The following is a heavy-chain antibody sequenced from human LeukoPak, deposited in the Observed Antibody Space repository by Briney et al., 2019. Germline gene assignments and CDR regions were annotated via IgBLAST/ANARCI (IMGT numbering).Heavy chain of an antibody. J-gene: IGHJ5*02. V-gene: IGHV4-38-2*02. CDR1: GYSISSGYY. Sequence: SETLSLTCTVSGYSISSGYYWGWIRQPPGKGLEWIGSIYHSGSTYYNPSLKSRATISVDTSKNQFSLKLSSVTAADTAVYYCARKRPTIFGVVTWFDPWGQGTLVTVSS. CDR3: ARKRPTIFGVVTWFDP. CDR2: IYHSGST. D-gene: IGHD3-3*01.